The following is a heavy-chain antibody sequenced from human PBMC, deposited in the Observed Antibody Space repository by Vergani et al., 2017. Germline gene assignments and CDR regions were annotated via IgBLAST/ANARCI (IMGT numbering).Heavy chain of an antibody. CDR1: NYSIGRDYF. CDR2: IYHGGMT. J-gene: IGHJ4*02. V-gene: IGHV4-38-2*01. CDR3: ARHGGSGNYYHLFDS. D-gene: IGHD3-3*01. Sequence: QVHLQELGPGLVKPSETLSLTCRVSNYSIGRDYFSGWIRRSPGKGLEYLASIYHGGMTYYNPSLKSRATISMNTSENVISFMLTSVTAADTALYHCARHGGSGNYYHLFDSWGQGTLVIVSS.